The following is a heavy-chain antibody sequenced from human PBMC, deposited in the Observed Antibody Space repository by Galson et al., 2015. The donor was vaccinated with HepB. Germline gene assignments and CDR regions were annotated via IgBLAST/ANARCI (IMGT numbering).Heavy chain of an antibody. V-gene: IGHV5-10-1*01. CDR3: ARHPPLYYDFWSGFVAPDHNWFDS. D-gene: IGHD3-3*01. CDR1: GYSFSNHW. J-gene: IGHJ5*01. Sequence: GAEVKKPGESLRISGKGSGYSFSNHWISWVRQMPGKGLEWMGRIDPSDSYTNYSPSFQGHVTISTDKSISTAYLQWSSLKASDTAMYYCARHPPLYYDFWSGFVAPDHNWFDSWGQGTLVTVSS. CDR2: IDPSDSYT.